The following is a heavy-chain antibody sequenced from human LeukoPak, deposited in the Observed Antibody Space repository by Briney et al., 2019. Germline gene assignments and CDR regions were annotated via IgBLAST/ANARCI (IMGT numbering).Heavy chain of an antibody. CDR2: ISGYNGNT. CDR3: ARVGNGYDFDY. CDR1: GYTFSSYG. Sequence: ASVKVSCKASGYTFSSYGISWVRQAPGQGLEWMGWISGYNGNTNYAQKVQGRVTMTTDTSTSTAYMELRSLTSDDTAVYYCARVGNGYDFDYWGPGTLVTVSS. V-gene: IGHV1-18*01. J-gene: IGHJ4*02. D-gene: IGHD5-12*01.